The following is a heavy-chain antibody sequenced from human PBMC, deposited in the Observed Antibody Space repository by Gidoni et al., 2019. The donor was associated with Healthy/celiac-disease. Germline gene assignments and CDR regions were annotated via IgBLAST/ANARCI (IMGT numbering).Heavy chain of an antibody. J-gene: IGHJ6*02. CDR1: GGTFSSYA. D-gene: IGHD1-7*01. CDR2: IIPIFGTA. Sequence: QVQLVQSGAEVKKPGSSVKVSCKASGGTFSSYAISWVRQAPGQGLEWMGGIIPIFGTANYAQKFQGRVTITADESTSTAYMELSSLRSEDTAVYYCAREKRNYDGGTPAYYYYGMDVWGQGTTVTVSS. CDR3: AREKRNYDGGTPAYYYYGMDV. V-gene: IGHV1-69*01.